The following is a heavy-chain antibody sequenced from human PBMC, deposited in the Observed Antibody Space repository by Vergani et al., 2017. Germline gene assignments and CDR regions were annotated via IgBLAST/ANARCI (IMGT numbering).Heavy chain of an antibody. D-gene: IGHD3-16*01. CDR2: IKQDGVEK. Sequence: EVQLLESGGGLGQPGGSLRLSCAVSGFTFSTNAMSWVRQAPGKGLEWVAYIKQDGVEKFYVDSVKGRFTISRDNAKNSLYLQMNTLTVEDTAVYYCARGGAYVSDPFDYWGQGTLVTVSS. V-gene: IGHV3-7*03. CDR1: GFTFSTNA. J-gene: IGHJ4*02. CDR3: ARGGAYVSDPFDY.